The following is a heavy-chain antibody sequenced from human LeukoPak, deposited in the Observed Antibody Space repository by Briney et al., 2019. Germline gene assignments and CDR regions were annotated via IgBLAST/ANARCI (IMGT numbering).Heavy chain of an antibody. V-gene: IGHV4-34*01. CDR2: INHSGST. Sequence: SETLSLTCAVYGGSFSGYYWSWIRQPPGKGLEWIGEINHSGSTNYNPSLKSRVTISVDTPKNQFSLKLSSVTAADTAVYYCARGTSSWGSGAFDIWGQGTMVTVSS. J-gene: IGHJ3*02. CDR3: ARGTSSWGSGAFDI. CDR1: GGSFSGYY. D-gene: IGHD6-6*01.